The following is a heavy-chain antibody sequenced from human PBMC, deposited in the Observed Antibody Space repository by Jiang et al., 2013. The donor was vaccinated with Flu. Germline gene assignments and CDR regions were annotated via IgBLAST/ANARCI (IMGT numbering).Heavy chain of an antibody. V-gene: IGHV1-46*01. CDR2: ISPTGGGT. D-gene: IGHD1-26*01. Sequence: VQLVESGAEVKKPGASVKVSCKASGYTFTNSYLHWVRQAPGQGLEWMGLISPTGGGTSYAQKFQGRVTMTGDMSTSVVYMELSSLRSEDTAFYFCAREGTVRSGTYSYYFDYWGQGTLVTVSS. CDR3: AREGTVRSGTYSYYFDY. J-gene: IGHJ4*02. CDR1: GYTFTNSY.